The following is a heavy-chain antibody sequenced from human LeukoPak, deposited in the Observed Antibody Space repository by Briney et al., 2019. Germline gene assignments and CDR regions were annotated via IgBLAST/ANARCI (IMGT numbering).Heavy chain of an antibody. V-gene: IGHV1-18*01. CDR3: ATARRYYDILTGYRAPEYFQH. CDR2: ISAYNGNT. CDR1: GYTFTSYG. J-gene: IGHJ1*01. D-gene: IGHD3-9*01. Sequence: ASVKVSCKASGYTFTSYGISWVRQAPGQGLEWMGWISAYNGNTNYAQKLQGRVTMTTDTSTSTAYMELRSLRSDDTAVYYCATARRYYDILTGYRAPEYFQHWGQGTLVTVSS.